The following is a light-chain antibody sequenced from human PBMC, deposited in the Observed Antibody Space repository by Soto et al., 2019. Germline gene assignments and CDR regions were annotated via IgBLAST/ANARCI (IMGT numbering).Light chain of an antibody. V-gene: IGLV2-11*01. CDR1: STNIGAYDY. CDR2: DVT. Sequence: QSALTQPPSVSGSPGQSVTVSCTGSSTNIGAYDYVSWYQLHPDKAPRLILFDVTQRPSGVPDRFSGSKSGNTASLTISSPQPEEGVKYFSSSFAGSYGLFGGGT. J-gene: IGLJ2*01. CDR3: SSFAGSYGL.